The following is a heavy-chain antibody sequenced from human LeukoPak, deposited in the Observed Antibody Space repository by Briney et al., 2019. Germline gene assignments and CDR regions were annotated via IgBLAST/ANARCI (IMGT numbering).Heavy chain of an antibody. V-gene: IGHV3-21*01. Sequence: GGSLRLSCAASGFTFSSYTMNWVRQAPGKGLEWVSSISSSYSYIYYADSVKGRFTISRDDAKNSLYLQMNSLRAEDTAVYYCARDPTSSWETAFDIWGQGTTVTVSS. D-gene: IGHD1-26*01. CDR1: GFTFSSYT. J-gene: IGHJ3*02. CDR2: ISSSYSYI. CDR3: ARDPTSSWETAFDI.